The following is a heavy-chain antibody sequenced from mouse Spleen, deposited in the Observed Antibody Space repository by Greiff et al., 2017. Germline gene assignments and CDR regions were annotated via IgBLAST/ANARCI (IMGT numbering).Heavy chain of an antibody. Sequence: QVQLKQPGAELVKPGASVKLSCKASGYTFTSYWMHWVKQRPGRGLEWIGRIDPNSGGTKYNEKFKSKATLTVDKPSSTAYMQLSSLTSEDSAVYYCAREGYYYGSISYAMDYWGQGTSVTVSS. CDR2: IDPNSGGT. J-gene: IGHJ4*01. D-gene: IGHD1-1*01. V-gene: IGHV1-72*01. CDR3: AREGYYYGSISYAMDY. CDR1: GYTFTSYW.